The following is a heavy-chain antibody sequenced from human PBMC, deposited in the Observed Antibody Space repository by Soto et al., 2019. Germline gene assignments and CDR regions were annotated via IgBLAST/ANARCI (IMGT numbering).Heavy chain of an antibody. J-gene: IGHJ5*02. CDR1: GFTFATYA. Sequence: GGSLRLSCSASGFTFATYAMNWVRQAPGKGLEWVSGISGSGGSTYYTDSVKGRFTISRDNSKNTLYLQMNSLRADDTAVYYCAKDRSVDTRDWFDPWGQGTLVTVSS. CDR2: ISGSGGST. CDR3: AKDRSVDTRDWFDP. V-gene: IGHV3-23*01. D-gene: IGHD5-18*01.